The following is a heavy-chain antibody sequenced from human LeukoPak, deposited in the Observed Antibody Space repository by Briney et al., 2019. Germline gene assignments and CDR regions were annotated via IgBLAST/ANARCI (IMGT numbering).Heavy chain of an antibody. Sequence: GGSLRLSFAASGFTFSRYDMNWVRQAPGKGLEWGSCISSSSNTIYYADSVKGRFTISRDNAKNSLSLQMTSLRAEDTAAYYCAREKGDGYSEYYFDYWGQGTLVTVSS. J-gene: IGHJ4*02. CDR1: GFTFSRYD. D-gene: IGHD5-24*01. CDR3: AREKGDGYSEYYFDY. CDR2: ISSSSNTI. V-gene: IGHV3-48*04.